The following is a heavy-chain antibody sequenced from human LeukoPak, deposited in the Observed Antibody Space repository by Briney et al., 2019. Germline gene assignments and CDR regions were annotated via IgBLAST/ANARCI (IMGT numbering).Heavy chain of an antibody. Sequence: ASVKVSCKASGYTFTGYYMFWVRQATGQGLEWMGRINPNSGVTNYAQKFRGRVTMTRDTSVSTAYMELSSLRSDDTAVYYCARTYYDSSGYLYYFDYWGQGTLVTVSS. CDR3: ARTYYDSSGYLYYFDY. J-gene: IGHJ4*02. D-gene: IGHD3-22*01. CDR2: INPNSGVT. V-gene: IGHV1-2*06. CDR1: GYTFTGYY.